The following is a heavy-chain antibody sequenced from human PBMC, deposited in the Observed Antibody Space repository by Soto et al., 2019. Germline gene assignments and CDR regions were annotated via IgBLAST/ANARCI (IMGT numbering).Heavy chain of an antibody. J-gene: IGHJ4*02. CDR2: IYWDDDK. Sequence: QITLKESGPTLVKPTQTLTLTCTFSGFSLDTSGVAVGWIRQPPGKGLEWLSVIYWDDDKRSSPSLRSRLTITTDTSKNQVVLTMTNMDPVATATYYCAHRHRDSGGLFDYWGQGTLVTVSS. D-gene: IGHD3-10*01. CDR3: AHRHRDSGGLFDY. V-gene: IGHV2-5*02. CDR1: GFSLDTSGVA.